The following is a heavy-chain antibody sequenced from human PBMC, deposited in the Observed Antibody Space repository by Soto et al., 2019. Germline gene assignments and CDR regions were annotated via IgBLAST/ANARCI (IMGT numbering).Heavy chain of an antibody. J-gene: IGHJ4*02. V-gene: IGHV3-33*01. CDR3: AGLAVAGPFDY. Sequence: PGESLKISCAASGFTFSSYGMHWVRQAPGKGLEWVAVIWYDGSNKYYADSVKGRFTISRDNSKNTLYLQMNSLRAEDTAVYYCAGLAVAGPFDYWGQGTLVTSPQ. D-gene: IGHD6-19*01. CDR1: GFTFSSYG. CDR2: IWYDGSNK.